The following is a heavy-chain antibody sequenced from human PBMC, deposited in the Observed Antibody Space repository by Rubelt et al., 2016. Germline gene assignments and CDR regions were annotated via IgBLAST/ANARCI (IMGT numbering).Heavy chain of an antibody. D-gene: IGHD2-2*01. CDR3: ARGGSYCSTTNCPPDY. Sequence: QVQLQESGPGLVKPSETLSLTCTVSGGSISSYYWSWIRQPPGKGLEWIAYIYYTGSAAYNPSLKSRVTISVDTSKNQFSPRLTSVTAADTAFYFCARGGSYCSTTNCPPDYWGQGTLVTVSS. V-gene: IGHV4-59*12. CDR2: IYYTGSA. J-gene: IGHJ4*02. CDR1: GGSISSYY.